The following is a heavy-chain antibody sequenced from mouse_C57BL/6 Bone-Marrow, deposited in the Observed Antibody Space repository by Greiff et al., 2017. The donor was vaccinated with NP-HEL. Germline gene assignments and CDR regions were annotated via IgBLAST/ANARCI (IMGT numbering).Heavy chain of an antibody. V-gene: IGHV1-42*01. Sequence: EVKLQESGPELVKPGASVKISCKASGYSFTGYYMNWVKQSPEKSLEWIGEINPSTGGTTYNQKFKAKATLTVDKSSSTAYMQLKSLTSEDSAVYYCARRGVTTVNYWGQGTTLTVSS. CDR3: ARRGVTTVNY. CDR2: INPSTGGT. CDR1: GYSFTGYY. D-gene: IGHD1-1*01. J-gene: IGHJ2*01.